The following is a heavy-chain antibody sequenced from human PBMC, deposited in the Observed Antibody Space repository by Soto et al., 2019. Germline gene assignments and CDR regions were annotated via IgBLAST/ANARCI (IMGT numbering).Heavy chain of an antibody. CDR1: GGSISSNDYY. D-gene: IGHD5-12*01. V-gene: IGHV4-30-4*01. Sequence: SETLSLTCTVSGGSISSNDYYWNWIRQAPGKGPEWIAYIFYSGGTYYNPSLKSRVTISVDTSKNQFSLKLSSVTAADTAVYYYARGIYSCFVVRYFFDYWGQGNLVTVSS. J-gene: IGHJ4*02. CDR2: IFYSGGT. CDR3: ARGIYSCFVVRYFFDY.